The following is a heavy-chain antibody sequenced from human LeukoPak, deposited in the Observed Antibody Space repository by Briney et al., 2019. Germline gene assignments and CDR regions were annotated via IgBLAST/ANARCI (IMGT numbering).Heavy chain of an antibody. CDR1: GFTFSSYS. CDR3: ARDHVAVAGCIDY. D-gene: IGHD6-19*01. CDR2: ISSSSSYI. V-gene: IGHV3-21*01. J-gene: IGHJ4*02. Sequence: PGGSLRLSCAASGFTFSSYSMNWVRQAPGKGLEWVSSISSSSSYIYYADSVKGRFTISRVNAKNSLYLQMNSLRAEDTAVYYCARDHVAVAGCIDYWGQGTLVTVSS.